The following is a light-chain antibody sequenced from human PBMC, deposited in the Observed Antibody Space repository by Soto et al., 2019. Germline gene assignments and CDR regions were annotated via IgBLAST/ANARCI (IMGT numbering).Light chain of an antibody. CDR3: SSYRSGNTLVV. V-gene: IGLV2-14*01. Sequence: QSALTQPDSVSGSPGQSITICCTGTSDDVGGYNYVSWYQQHPGKAPKLMIFEVNNRPSGVSNRFSVSRSGYTASLTISGLQAEDEADYYCSSYRSGNTLVVFGGGTKLTVL. J-gene: IGLJ2*01. CDR2: EVN. CDR1: SDDVGGYNY.